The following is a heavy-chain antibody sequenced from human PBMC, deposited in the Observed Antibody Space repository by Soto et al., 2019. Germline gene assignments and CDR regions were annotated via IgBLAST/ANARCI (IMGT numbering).Heavy chain of an antibody. CDR2: IIPTFGTA. V-gene: IGHV1-69*06. Sequence: QVQLVQSGAEVKKPGSSVKVSCKASGGTFSSYAISWVRQAPGQGLEWMGGIIPTFGTANYAQKFQGRVTITADKSTSTAYMELSSLRSEDTALYYCARGPRGVFGVVIESWFDPWGQGTLVTVSS. CDR1: GGTFSSYA. J-gene: IGHJ5*02. D-gene: IGHD3-3*01. CDR3: ARGPRGVFGVVIESWFDP.